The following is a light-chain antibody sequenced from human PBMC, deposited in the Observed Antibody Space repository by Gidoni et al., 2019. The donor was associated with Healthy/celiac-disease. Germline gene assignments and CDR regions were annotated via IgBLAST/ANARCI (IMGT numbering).Light chain of an antibody. Sequence: QSALTQPPSASGSPGPSVTISCTGTSSDVGGYNYVSWYQQHPGKAPKLMIYDVSKRPSGVPDRFSGSKSGNTASLTVSGLQAEDEADYYCSSYAGSNNLVFGGGTKLTVL. CDR2: DVS. V-gene: IGLV2-8*01. CDR1: SSDVGGYNY. J-gene: IGLJ2*01. CDR3: SSYAGSNNLV.